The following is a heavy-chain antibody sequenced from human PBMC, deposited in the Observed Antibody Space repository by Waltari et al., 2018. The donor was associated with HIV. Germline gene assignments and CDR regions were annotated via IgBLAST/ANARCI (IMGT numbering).Heavy chain of an antibody. CDR2: ISWDGSNK. Sequence: QVQLVESGGGVVHPGRSLRRYCGAAGFTFNPCAMHRVRQAPGKGLEWVAVISWDGSNKHYADSVKGRCTISRDNSRNSLYLQMSSLRAEDTAVYYCGREGDYYDSSPFDYWGQGTLVTVSS. V-gene: IGHV3-30-3*01. D-gene: IGHD3-22*01. CDR3: GREGDYYDSSPFDY. CDR1: GFTFNPCA. J-gene: IGHJ4*02.